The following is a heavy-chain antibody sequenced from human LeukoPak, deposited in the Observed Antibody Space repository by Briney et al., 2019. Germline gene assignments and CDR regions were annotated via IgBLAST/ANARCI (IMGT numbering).Heavy chain of an antibody. CDR1: GFIFSSYW. Sequence: GGSLRLSCAASGFIFSSYWMNWVRQAPGKGLEWVASIKQDGSEKYYVDSVKGRFTISRDNAKNSLYLQMNSLRAEDTAVYYCARDQSKGINVLDYWGQGTLVTVSS. CDR2: IKQDGSEK. D-gene: IGHD3-16*01. V-gene: IGHV3-7*01. J-gene: IGHJ4*02. CDR3: ARDQSKGINVLDY.